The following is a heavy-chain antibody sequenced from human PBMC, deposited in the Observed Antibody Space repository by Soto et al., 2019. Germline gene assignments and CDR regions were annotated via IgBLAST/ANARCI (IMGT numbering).Heavy chain of an antibody. J-gene: IGHJ1*01. D-gene: IGHD2-15*01. CDR1: GYTFTSYA. CDR2: INAGNGNT. V-gene: IGHV1-3*01. Sequence: ASVNVPCKPSGYTFTSYAIHWVRQAPGQRLEWMGWINAGNGNTKYSQKFQGRVTITRDTSASTAYMELSSLRSEDTAVYYCAREKDVVVVAALQHWGQGTLVTVSS. CDR3: AREKDVVVVAALQH.